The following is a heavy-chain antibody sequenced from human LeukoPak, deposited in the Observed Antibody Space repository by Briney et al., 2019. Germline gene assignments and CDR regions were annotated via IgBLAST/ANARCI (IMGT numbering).Heavy chain of an antibody. CDR2: ISWNSANI. D-gene: IGHD1-26*01. CDR3: ARDPYSGNYGNYYYYYMDV. Sequence: GGSLRLSCTASGFTFDDYAMHWVRQAPGKGLEWVSGISWNSANIGYADSVKGRFTISRDNAKNSLYLQMNSLGPEDTAVYYCARDPYSGNYGNYYYYYMDVWGKGTTVTISS. CDR1: GFTFDDYA. J-gene: IGHJ6*03. V-gene: IGHV3-9*01.